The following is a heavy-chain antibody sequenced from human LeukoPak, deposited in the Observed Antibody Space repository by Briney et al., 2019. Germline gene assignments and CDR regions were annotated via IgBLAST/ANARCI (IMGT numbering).Heavy chain of an antibody. D-gene: IGHD3-10*01. CDR3: AKDDDGSGSYPSFHY. CDR1: GFTFSSYA. J-gene: IGHJ4*02. Sequence: GGSLRLSCAASGFTFSSYAMSWVRQAPGKGLEWVSAISGSDRSTYYADSVKGRFTISRDNSKNTLYMQMNSLRAEDTAVYCCAKDDDGSGSYPSFHYWGQGTLVTVSS. V-gene: IGHV3-23*01. CDR2: ISGSDRST.